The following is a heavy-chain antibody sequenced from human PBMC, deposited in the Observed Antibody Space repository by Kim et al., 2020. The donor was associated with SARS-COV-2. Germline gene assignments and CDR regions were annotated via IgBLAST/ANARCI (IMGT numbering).Heavy chain of an antibody. CDR1: GGSISSGDYY. Sequence: SETLSLTCTVSGGSISSGDYYWSWIRQPPGKGLEWIGYIYYSGSTYYNPSLKSRITLSIDTSKNQFSLKLSSVTAADTAVYYCARAPASYSSSWYGPKFLPQFDPWGQGTLVTVSS. CDR3: ARAPASYSSSWYGPKFLPQFDP. CDR2: IYYSGST. V-gene: IGHV4-30-4*01. D-gene: IGHD6-13*01. J-gene: IGHJ5*02.